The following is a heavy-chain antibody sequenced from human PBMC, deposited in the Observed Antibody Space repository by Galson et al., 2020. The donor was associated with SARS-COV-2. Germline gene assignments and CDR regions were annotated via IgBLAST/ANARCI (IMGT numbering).Heavy chain of an antibody. Sequence: GESLEISCAASGFTFSSYGMHWVRQAPGKGLEWVAVIWYDGSNKYYADSVKGRFTISRDNSKNTLYLQMNSLRAEDTAVYYCARETPDSSSWYSGWFDPWGQGTLVTVSS. J-gene: IGHJ5*02. CDR3: ARETPDSSSWYSGWFDP. D-gene: IGHD6-13*01. CDR1: GFTFSSYG. V-gene: IGHV3-33*01. CDR2: IWYDGSNK.